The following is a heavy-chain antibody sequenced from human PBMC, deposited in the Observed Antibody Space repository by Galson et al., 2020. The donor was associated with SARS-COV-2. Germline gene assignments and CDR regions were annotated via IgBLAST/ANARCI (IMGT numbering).Heavy chain of an antibody. Sequence: ASATLSLPCTVSNYSISSHCYWGWVRQYPGRGLEWIGNIRFRANTHYNPSLKSRVTISVATSTNQFSPTLTSVTAAATAVSYCARYHLLFPFDYWGRGALVTVSS. CDR2: IRFRANT. CDR3: ARYHLLFPFDY. CDR1: NYSISSHCY. V-gene: IGHV4-38-2*02. J-gene: IGHJ4*02. D-gene: IGHD2-2*01.